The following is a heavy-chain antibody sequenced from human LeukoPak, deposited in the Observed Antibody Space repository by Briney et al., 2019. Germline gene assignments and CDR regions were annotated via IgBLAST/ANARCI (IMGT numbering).Heavy chain of an antibody. CDR2: IKQDGSEK. D-gene: IGHD3-10*01. V-gene: IGHV3-7*01. Sequence: GGSLRLSCAASGFTFSSYWMSWVRQAPGKGLEWVANIKQDGSEKYYVDSVKGRFTISRDNAKNSLYLQMNSLRAGDTAVYYCASASALVRGWDKRDDYWGQGTLVTVSS. J-gene: IGHJ4*02. CDR3: ASASALVRGWDKRDDY. CDR1: GFTFSSYW.